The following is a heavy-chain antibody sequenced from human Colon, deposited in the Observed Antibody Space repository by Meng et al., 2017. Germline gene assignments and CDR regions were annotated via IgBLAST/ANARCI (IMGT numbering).Heavy chain of an antibody. CDR2: MSDSGTT. Sequence: QVHMNESGPGLVRHSDDLSLVCTVSGGSIKSGGYHWSWVRQHPGKGVEYIGFMSDSGTTDYNPSLRSRVSISEIGSSKNQFSLTLRSVTAADTATYLCARDTLYGTDYWGQGVLVTVSS. CDR3: ARDTLYGTDY. D-gene: IGHD4-17*01. CDR1: GGSIKSGGYH. J-gene: IGHJ4*02. V-gene: IGHV4-31*03.